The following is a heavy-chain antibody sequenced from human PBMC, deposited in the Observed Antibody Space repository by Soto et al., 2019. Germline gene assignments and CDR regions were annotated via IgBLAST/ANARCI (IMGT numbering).Heavy chain of an antibody. V-gene: IGHV3-23*01. D-gene: IGHD6-13*01. Sequence: GGSLRLSCAASGFTFSSYAMSWVRQAPGKGLEWVSAISGSGGSTYYADSVKGRFTISRDNSKNTLYLQMNSLRAEDTAVYYCAKGSAAGAYYYYYMDVWGQGTTVTVSS. CDR2: ISGSGGST. CDR1: GFTFSSYA. J-gene: IGHJ6*03. CDR3: AKGSAAGAYYYYYMDV.